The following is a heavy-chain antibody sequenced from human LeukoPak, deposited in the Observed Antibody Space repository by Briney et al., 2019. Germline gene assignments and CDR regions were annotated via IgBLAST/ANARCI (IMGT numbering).Heavy chain of an antibody. V-gene: IGHV4-59*01. CDR1: GRPMSSYY. J-gene: IGHJ6*03. D-gene: IGHD5-12*01. CDR2: IYYSGST. Sequence: SETLSLTCTVSGRPMSSYYGSWIRQPTGKALVWIGYIYYSGSTNYNPSLKSRVTISVDTSKNQFSLKPSSVTAADTAVYYCARSDYYFYYMDVWGKGTTVTVSS. CDR3: ARSDYYFYYMDV.